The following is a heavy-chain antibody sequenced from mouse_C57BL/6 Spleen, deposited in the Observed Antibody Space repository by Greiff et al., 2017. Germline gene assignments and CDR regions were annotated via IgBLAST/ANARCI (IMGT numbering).Heavy chain of an antibody. CDR1: GYAFTSYW. CDR3: ARERDSSYYFDY. V-gene: IGHV1-64*01. D-gene: IGHD3-2*02. Sequence: VQLQQSGAELVKPRASVKLYCKASGYAFTSYWMHWVKQRPGQGLEWIGMIHPNSGSTHYNEKFQSKATLTVDKSSCTAYMQLSSLTSEDSAVYYCARERDSSYYFDYWGQGTTLTVSS. CDR2: IHPNSGST. J-gene: IGHJ2*01.